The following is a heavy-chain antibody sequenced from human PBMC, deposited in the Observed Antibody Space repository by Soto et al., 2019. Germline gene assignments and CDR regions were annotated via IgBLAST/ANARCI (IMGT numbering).Heavy chain of an antibody. Sequence: ASVKVSCKASGFTFTSSAVQWVRQARGQRLEWIGWIVVGSGNTNYAQKFQERVTITRDMSTSTAYMELSSLRSEDTAVYYCAAVLMQTGGHDAFDIWGQGTMVTVSS. CDR3: AAVLMQTGGHDAFDI. V-gene: IGHV1-58*01. CDR2: IVVGSGNT. J-gene: IGHJ3*02. CDR1: GFTFTSSA. D-gene: IGHD7-27*01.